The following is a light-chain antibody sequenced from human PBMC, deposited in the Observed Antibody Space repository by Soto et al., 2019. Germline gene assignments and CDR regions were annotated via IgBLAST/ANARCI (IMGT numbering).Light chain of an antibody. CDR3: ATWDRSLSVGV. Sequence: QSVLTQPPSVSATPGQKVTISCYGSRSNFGSNSVSWYQQLPGTAPKLLVYETNRRPSGIPDRFSGSKSGTSATLGITGLQTGDEADYYCATWDRSLSVGVFGTGTKLTVL. V-gene: IGLV1-51*02. CDR1: RSNFGSNS. J-gene: IGLJ1*01. CDR2: ETN.